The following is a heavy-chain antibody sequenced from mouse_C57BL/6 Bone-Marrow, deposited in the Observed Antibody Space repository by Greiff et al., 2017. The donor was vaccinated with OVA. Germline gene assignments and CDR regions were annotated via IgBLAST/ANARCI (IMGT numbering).Heavy chain of an antibody. CDR2: ILPSIGRT. Sequence: QVQLQESGSELRSPGSSVKLSCKDFDSEVFPIAYMSWVRQKPGHGFEWIGGILPSIGRTIYGEKFEDKATLDADTLSNTAYLELNSLTSEDSAIYYCARENGSQYYFDYWGQGTTLTVSS. CDR3: ARENGSQYYFDY. CDR1: DSEVFPIAY. J-gene: IGHJ2*01. D-gene: IGHD1-1*01. V-gene: IGHV15-2*01.